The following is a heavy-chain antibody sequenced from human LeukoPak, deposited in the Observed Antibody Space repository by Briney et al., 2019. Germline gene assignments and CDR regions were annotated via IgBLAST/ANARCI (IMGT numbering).Heavy chain of an antibody. CDR1: GGSVTTYY. Sequence: SETLSLTCTVSGGSVTTYYWGWIRQTPVKGLEWIGYIHYSGSTNYNPSLKGRVTISVETSKNQFSLELSSVTAADTAVYYCARIDYYGSGNYYKHDFWGQGTLVTVSS. CDR3: ARIDYYGSGNYYKHDF. V-gene: IGHV4-59*02. J-gene: IGHJ4*02. CDR2: IHYSGST. D-gene: IGHD3-10*01.